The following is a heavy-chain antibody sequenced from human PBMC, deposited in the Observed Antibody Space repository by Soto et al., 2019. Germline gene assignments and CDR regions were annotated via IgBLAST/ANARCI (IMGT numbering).Heavy chain of an antibody. CDR2: ISSSGDNK. CDR3: AKDRDYADYRPDS. J-gene: IGHJ5*01. V-gene: IGHV3-23*01. Sequence: DVQVLESGGGLVQPGGSLGLSCAASGFTFSKYAMSWARQAPGKGLEWVSVISSSGDNKYYADSVRGRFTISRDNSKNILYLQMHSRRAEDTAVYYCAKDRDYADYRPDSWGQGTLVTVSS. D-gene: IGHD4-17*01. CDR1: GFTFSKYA.